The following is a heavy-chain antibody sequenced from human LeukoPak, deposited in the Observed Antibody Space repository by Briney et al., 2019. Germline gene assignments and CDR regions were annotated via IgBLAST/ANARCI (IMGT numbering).Heavy chain of an antibody. Sequence: TSETLSLTCAVYGGSFSGYYWSWIRQPPGKGLEWIGEINHSGSTNYNPSLKSRVTISVDTSKNQFSLKLSSVTAADTAVYYCARAHDYGDPNFDYWGQGTLVTVSS. D-gene: IGHD4-17*01. CDR1: GGSFSGYY. CDR3: ARAHDYGDPNFDY. J-gene: IGHJ4*02. CDR2: INHSGST. V-gene: IGHV4-34*01.